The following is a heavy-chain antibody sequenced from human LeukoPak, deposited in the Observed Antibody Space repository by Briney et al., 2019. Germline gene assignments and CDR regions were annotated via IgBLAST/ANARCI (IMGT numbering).Heavy chain of an antibody. V-gene: IGHV3-21*01. CDR2: ISSSSSYI. D-gene: IGHD2-8*01. CDR1: GFTFSSYS. J-gene: IGHJ5*02. Sequence: TGGSLRLSCAASGFTFSSYSMNWVRQAPGKGLEWVSSISSSSSYIYYADSVKGRFTISRDNAKNSLYLQMNSLRAEDTAVYYCAREYCTNALCYYGRWFDPWGQGTLVTVSS. CDR3: AREYCTNALCYYGRWFDP.